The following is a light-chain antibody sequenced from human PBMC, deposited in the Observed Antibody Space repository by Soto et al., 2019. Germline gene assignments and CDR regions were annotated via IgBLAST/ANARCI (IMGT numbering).Light chain of an antibody. CDR1: ENIGAW. Sequence: DIQMTQSPSTLSASVGDRVTITCRASENIGAWLAWYQQKPGKAPKLLIYAASSLQSGVPSRFSGSGSGTDFTLTISSLQPEDFATYYCQQSYSTPTFGQGTKVDIK. CDR3: QQSYSTPT. J-gene: IGKJ1*01. CDR2: AAS. V-gene: IGKV1-39*01.